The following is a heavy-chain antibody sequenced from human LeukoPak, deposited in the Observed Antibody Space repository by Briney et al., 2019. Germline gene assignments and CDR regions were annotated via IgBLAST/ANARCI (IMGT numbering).Heavy chain of an antibody. D-gene: IGHD5-24*01. CDR3: ARKDGDG. CDR2: IYNSGST. V-gene: IGHV4-59*01. J-gene: IGHJ4*02. CDR1: GGSISTYY. Sequence: PSETLSLTCTVSGGSISTYYWSWIRQSPGEGLEWIGHIYNSGSTNYNPSLRGRVTISLDTSKNQVSLKLSSVTAADTAMYYCARKDGDGWGQGTLVTVSS.